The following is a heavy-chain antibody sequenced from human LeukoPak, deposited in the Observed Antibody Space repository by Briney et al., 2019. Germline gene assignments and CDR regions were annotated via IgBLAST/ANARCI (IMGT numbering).Heavy chain of an antibody. CDR1: GFTFSSYW. Sequence: GGSLRLSCAASGFTFSSYWMHWVRQAPGQGLVWVSRINSDGSSTNYADSVKGRFTISRDNAKNTLYLQMNSLRAEDTAVYYCARVVTPMIRNGLDSWGQGTLVTVSS. J-gene: IGHJ5*01. V-gene: IGHV3-74*01. CDR2: INSDGSST. CDR3: ARVVTPMIRNGLDS. D-gene: IGHD3-10*01.